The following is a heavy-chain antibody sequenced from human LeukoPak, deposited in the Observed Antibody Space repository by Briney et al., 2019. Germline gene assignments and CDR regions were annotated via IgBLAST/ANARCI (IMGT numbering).Heavy chain of an antibody. CDR1: GGSLNGHY. CDR3: AQSYDSSGFYNY. D-gene: IGHD3-22*01. J-gene: IGHJ4*02. CDR2: SGHRGGT. Sequence: SETLSLTCAVYGGSLNGHYWSWIRQPPGKGLEWIGESGHRGGTKFNPSLKSRVTISADTSKNQFSLKLSSVTAADTAVYYCAQSYDSSGFYNYWGQGTLVTVSS. V-gene: IGHV4-34*01.